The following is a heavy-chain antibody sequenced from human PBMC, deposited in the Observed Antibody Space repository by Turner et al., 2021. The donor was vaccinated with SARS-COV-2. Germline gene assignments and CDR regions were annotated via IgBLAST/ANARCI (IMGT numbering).Heavy chain of an antibody. CDR3: ARDLGGLRFDY. V-gene: IGHV3-53*01. J-gene: IGHJ4*02. Sequence: EVQLVESVGSLIQPGGSLRLCCAASGVTVSSNYMSWVRQAPGKGLEWFSVIYSGGSTFYSYSLKGRFTISRDNSKNTLYLQMNSLRAEDTAFYYCARDLGGLRFDYWGQGTLVTVSS. CDR2: IYSGGST. D-gene: IGHD2-15*01. CDR1: GVTVSSNY.